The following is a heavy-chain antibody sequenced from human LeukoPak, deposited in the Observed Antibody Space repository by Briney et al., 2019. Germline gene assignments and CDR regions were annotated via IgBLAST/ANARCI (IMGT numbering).Heavy chain of an antibody. CDR2: INPNSGGT. Sequence: ASVTVSCKSSAYTFTGYYMHWVRQAPGQGLEWMGWINPNSGGTNYAQKFQGRVTMTRDTSVSTAYMELSRLRSDDTAVYYCAREGPGDIVVVPAAPENWGQGTLVTVSS. J-gene: IGHJ1*01. V-gene: IGHV1-2*02. CDR3: AREGPGDIVVVPAAPEN. CDR1: AYTFTGYY. D-gene: IGHD2-2*01.